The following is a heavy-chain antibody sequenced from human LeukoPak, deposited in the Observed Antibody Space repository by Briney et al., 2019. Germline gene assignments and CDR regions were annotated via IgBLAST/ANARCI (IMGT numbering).Heavy chain of an antibody. CDR3: ARVPSQLVKGFDY. V-gene: IGHV3-7*02. CDR2: IKRDGSEK. D-gene: IGHD6-13*01. J-gene: IGHJ4*02. CDR1: GFTFSSDW. Sequence: GGSLRLSCAASGFTFSSDWMSWVRQAPGKGLEWVANIKRDGSEKYYVDSVKGRFTISRDNAKNSLYLQMNSLRAEDTAVYYCARVPSQLVKGFDYWGQGTLVTVSS.